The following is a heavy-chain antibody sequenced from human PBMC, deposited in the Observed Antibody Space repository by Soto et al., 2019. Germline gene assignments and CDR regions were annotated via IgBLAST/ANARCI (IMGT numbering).Heavy chain of an antibody. CDR2: ISYDGSNK. V-gene: IGHV3-30*18. J-gene: IGHJ4*02. CDR1: GFTFSSYG. Sequence: QVQLVESGGGVVQPGRSLRLSCAASGFTFSSYGMHWVRQAPGKGLEWVAVISYDGSNKYYADSVKGRFTISRDNSKNTLYLQMNRLRAEDTAVYYCAKGGGYSGYDLDYWGQGTLVTVSS. CDR3: AKGGGYSGYDLDY. D-gene: IGHD5-12*01.